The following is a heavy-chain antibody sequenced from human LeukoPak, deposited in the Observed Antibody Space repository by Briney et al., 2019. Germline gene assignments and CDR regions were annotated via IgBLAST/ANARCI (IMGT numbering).Heavy chain of an antibody. CDR3: AITRLWFGEFGYGMDV. D-gene: IGHD3-10*01. CDR1: GGTFSSYA. V-gene: IGHV1-69*04. J-gene: IGHJ6*02. CDR2: IIPILGIA. Sequence: SVKVSCRASGGTFSSYAISWVRQAPGQGLEWMGRIIPILGIANYAQKFQGRVTITADKSTSTAYMELSSLRSEDTAVYYCAITRLWFGEFGYGMDVWGQGTTVTVSS.